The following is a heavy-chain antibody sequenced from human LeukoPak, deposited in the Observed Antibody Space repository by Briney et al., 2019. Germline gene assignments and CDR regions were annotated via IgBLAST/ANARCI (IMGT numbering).Heavy chain of an antibody. Sequence: KSSETLSLTCTVSGGSISSYYWSWIRQPPGKGLEWIGYIYYSGSTNYNPSLKSRVTISVDTSKNQFSLKLSSVTAADTAVYYCASTGFTKAFDYWGQGTLVTVSS. V-gene: IGHV4-59*08. CDR2: IYYSGST. CDR3: ASTGFTKAFDY. D-gene: IGHD3-3*01. J-gene: IGHJ4*02. CDR1: GGSISSYY.